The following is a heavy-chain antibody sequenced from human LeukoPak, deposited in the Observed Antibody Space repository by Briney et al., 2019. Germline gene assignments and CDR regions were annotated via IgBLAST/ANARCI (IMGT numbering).Heavy chain of an antibody. CDR2: ISSSSSYI. CDR3: ARDRRSSSAGDAFDI. CDR1: GFTFSSYS. D-gene: IGHD6-6*01. V-gene: IGHV3-21*01. Sequence: GGSLRLSCAASGFTFSSYSMNWVRQAPGRGLEWVSSISSSSSYIYYADSVKGRFTISRDNAKNSLYLQMNSLRAEDTAVYYCARDRRSSSAGDAFDIWGQGTMVTVSS. J-gene: IGHJ3*02.